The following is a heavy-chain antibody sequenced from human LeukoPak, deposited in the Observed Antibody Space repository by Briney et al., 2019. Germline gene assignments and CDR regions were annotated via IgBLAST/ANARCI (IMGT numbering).Heavy chain of an antibody. Sequence: GGSLRLSCAASGFTFSSHSMSWVRQAPGKGLEWVSYISSSSVTIYYGDSVKGRFTISRDNAQNSLYLQMNNLRAEDTAVYYCAKSPGPMPASTIYYFDHWGQGALVTVSA. CDR1: GFTFSSHS. J-gene: IGHJ4*02. CDR2: ISSSSVTI. D-gene: IGHD5-24*01. CDR3: AKSPGPMPASTIYYFDH. V-gene: IGHV3-48*01.